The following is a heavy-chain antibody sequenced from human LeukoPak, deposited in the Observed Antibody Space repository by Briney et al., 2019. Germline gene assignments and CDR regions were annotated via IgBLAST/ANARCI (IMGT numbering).Heavy chain of an antibody. Sequence: PGGSLRLSCAASGFTFSSYWMSWVRQAPGKGLEWVAIIKQDGSEKYYVDSVKGRFTISRDNAKNSLYLQMNSLRAEDTAVYYCARATFGITAYYGMDVWGQGTTVTVSS. CDR2: IKQDGSEK. D-gene: IGHD3-10*01. J-gene: IGHJ6*02. CDR3: ARATFGITAYYGMDV. CDR1: GFTFSSYW. V-gene: IGHV3-7*04.